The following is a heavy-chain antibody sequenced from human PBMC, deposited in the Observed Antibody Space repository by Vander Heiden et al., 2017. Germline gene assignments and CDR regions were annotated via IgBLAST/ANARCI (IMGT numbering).Heavy chain of an antibody. J-gene: IGHJ4*02. Sequence: QVQLVQSGAEVKKPGSSVKVSCKASGGTFSSYALSWVRQAPGQGLEWMGWIIPIFGTANYAQKFQGRVTITADESTSTAYMELSSLRSEDTAVYYCAREPRRYCSGGSCLGYWGQGTLVTVAS. CDR2: IIPIFGTA. D-gene: IGHD2-15*01. CDR1: GGTFSSYA. V-gene: IGHV1-69*01. CDR3: AREPRRYCSGGSCLGY.